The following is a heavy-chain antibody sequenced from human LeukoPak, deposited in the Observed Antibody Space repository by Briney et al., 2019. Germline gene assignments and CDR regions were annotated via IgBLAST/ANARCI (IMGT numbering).Heavy chain of an antibody. CDR2: IYHSGST. J-gene: IGHJ4*02. CDR3: ARAGGYYGSGSFLDY. Sequence: KPSETQSLTCTVSRYDINSVYYWGWMRQRPGKGLARIGSIYHSGSTYYNASLKSRVITSMDTSRNKFSLNLNSVTAADAAVYYCARAGGYYGSGSFLDYWGQGLLVTVSS. V-gene: IGHV4-38-2*02. CDR1: RYDINSVYY. D-gene: IGHD3-10*01.